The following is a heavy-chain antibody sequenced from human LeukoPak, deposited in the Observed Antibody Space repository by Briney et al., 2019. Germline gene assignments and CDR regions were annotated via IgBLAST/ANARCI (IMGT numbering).Heavy chain of an antibody. CDR2: ISGSGGST. D-gene: IGHD3-3*01. V-gene: IGHV3-23*01. Sequence: GGSLRLSCTASGFTFSSYGMSWVRQAPGKGLEWVSGISGSGGSTYYADSVKGRFTISRDNSKNTLYLQMNSLRAEDTAVYYCAKKTDFWSGYFASWGQGTLVTVSP. CDR3: AKKTDFWSGYFAS. J-gene: IGHJ5*02. CDR1: GFTFSSYG.